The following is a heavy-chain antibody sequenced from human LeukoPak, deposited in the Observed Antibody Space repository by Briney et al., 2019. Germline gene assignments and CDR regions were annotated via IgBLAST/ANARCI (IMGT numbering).Heavy chain of an antibody. CDR2: IIPIFGTA. J-gene: IGHJ2*01. D-gene: IGHD3-9*01. CDR3: ARDYYDILTGYFTYWYFDL. V-gene: IGHV1-69*05. Sequence: SVKVSCKASGGTFNSYAISWVRQAPGQGLEWMGGIIPIFGTANYAQKFQGRVTITTDESTSTAYMELSSLRSEDTAVYYCARDYYDILTGYFTYWYFDLWGRGTLVTVSS. CDR1: GGTFNSYA.